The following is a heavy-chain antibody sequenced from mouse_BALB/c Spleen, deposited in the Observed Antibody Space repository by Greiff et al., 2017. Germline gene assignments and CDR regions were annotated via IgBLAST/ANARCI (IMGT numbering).Heavy chain of an antibody. Sequence: EVKVVESGGGLVKPGGSLKLSCAASGFTFSSYAMSWVRQTPEKRLEWVASISSGGSTYYPDSVKGRFTISRDNARNILYLQMSSLRSEDTAMYYCARYGYDGYFDYWGQGTTLTVSS. V-gene: IGHV5-6-5*01. CDR1: GFTFSSYA. CDR3: ARYGYDGYFDY. J-gene: IGHJ2*01. CDR2: ISSGGST. D-gene: IGHD2-2*01.